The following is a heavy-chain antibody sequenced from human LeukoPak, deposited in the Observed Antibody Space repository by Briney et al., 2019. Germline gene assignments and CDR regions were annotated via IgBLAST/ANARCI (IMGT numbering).Heavy chain of an antibody. CDR2: INPNSGGT. CDR3: GKDYQWQHHALYNWFDP. V-gene: IGHV1-2*02. CDR1: GYTFTGYY. D-gene: IGHD6-19*01. J-gene: IGHJ5*02. Sequence: ASVKVSCKASGYTFTGYYMHWVRQAPGQGLEWMGWINPNSGGTNYAQKFQGRVTMTRDTSISTAYMELSRLRSDDTAVYYYGKDYQWQHHALYNWFDPWGQGTLVTVSS.